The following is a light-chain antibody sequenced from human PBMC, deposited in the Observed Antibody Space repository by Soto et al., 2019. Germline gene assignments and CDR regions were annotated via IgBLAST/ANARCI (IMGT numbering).Light chain of an antibody. CDR3: NSYAGSPYV. J-gene: IGLJ1*01. CDR2: EVN. V-gene: IGLV2-8*01. CDR1: SSDVGGYNY. Sequence: PVLTQPLSASESPGQSVTISCTETSSDVGGYNYVSWYQQHPGKAPKLMIYEVNKRPSGVPDRFSGSKSGNTASLTVSGLQAEDEADYYCNSYAGSPYVFGTGTRVTVL.